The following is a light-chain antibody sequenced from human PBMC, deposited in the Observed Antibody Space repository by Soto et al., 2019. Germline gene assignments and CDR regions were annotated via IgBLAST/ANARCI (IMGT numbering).Light chain of an antibody. CDR3: QQYHNWPRT. V-gene: IGKV1-5*03. CDR2: KAS. CDR1: QSISSW. J-gene: IGKJ1*01. Sequence: DIQVTQSPSPLSASVGDRVTITCRASQSISSWLAWYQQKPGKAPKLLIYKASSLESGVPSRFSGSGSGTEFTLTISSLQPDDFAVYYCQQYHNWPRTFGQGTKVDIK.